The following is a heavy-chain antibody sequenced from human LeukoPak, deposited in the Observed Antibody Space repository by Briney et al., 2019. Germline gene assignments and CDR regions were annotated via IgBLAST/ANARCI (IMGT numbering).Heavy chain of an antibody. J-gene: IGHJ4*02. CDR2: ISSSSSYI. Sequence: PGGSLRLSCAASGFTFSSYSMNWVRQAPGKGLEWVSSISSSSSYIYYADSVKGRFTISRDNAKNSLYLQMNSLGAEDTAVYYCARDYDFWSGYPHALDYWGQGTLVTVSS. CDR3: ARDYDFWSGYPHALDY. D-gene: IGHD3-3*01. V-gene: IGHV3-21*01. CDR1: GFTFSSYS.